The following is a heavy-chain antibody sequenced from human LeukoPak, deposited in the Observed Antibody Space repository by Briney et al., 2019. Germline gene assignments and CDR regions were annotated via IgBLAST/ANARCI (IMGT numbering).Heavy chain of an antibody. CDR2: ISGSGGNR. Sequence: GGSLRLSCAASGFTFSDYAMTWVRQAPGKGLEWVAGISGSGGNRNHADSVEGRFTISRDNSKNTLYLQMNSLRAEDTAVYYCAKESTRYSSPYWGQGTLVTVAS. CDR3: AKESTRYSSPY. CDR1: GFTFSDYA. V-gene: IGHV3-23*01. D-gene: IGHD6-13*01. J-gene: IGHJ4*02.